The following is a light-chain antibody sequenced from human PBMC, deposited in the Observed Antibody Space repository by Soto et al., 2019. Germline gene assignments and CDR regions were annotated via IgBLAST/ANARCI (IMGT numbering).Light chain of an antibody. V-gene: IGKV1-39*01. J-gene: IGKJ1*01. Sequence: IQMTQSPSSLSASVGDRVTITCRASQTINKYLNWYQQKPGKGPKLLIYTSSTLASGVPSRFSGSRPGTNFTLTISSLQAEDFATYYCQQSYNIPQTFGQGTKVDIK. CDR2: TSS. CDR1: QTINKY. CDR3: QQSYNIPQT.